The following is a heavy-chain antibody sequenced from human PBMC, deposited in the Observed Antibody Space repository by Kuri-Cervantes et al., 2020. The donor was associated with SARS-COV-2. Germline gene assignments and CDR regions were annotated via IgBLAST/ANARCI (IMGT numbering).Heavy chain of an antibody. CDR1: GGSFSGYY. D-gene: IGHD3-3*01. J-gene: IGHJ5*02. CDR2: NYYSGST. V-gene: IGHV4-59*12. Sequence: SQTLSLTCAVYGGSFSGYYWSWVRQPPGKGLEWSGYNYYSGSTNYNPSLKSRVTISVDTSKNQFSLKLSSVTAADTAVYYCVKGGARITNSGVVIANWFDPWGQGTLVTVSS. CDR3: VKGGARITNSGVVIANWFDP.